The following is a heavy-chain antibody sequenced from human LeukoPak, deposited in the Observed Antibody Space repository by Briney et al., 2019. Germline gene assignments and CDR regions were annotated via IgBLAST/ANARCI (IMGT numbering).Heavy chain of an antibody. J-gene: IGHJ4*02. CDR2: INPSGGST. V-gene: IGHV1-46*01. CDR1: GHTFTSYY. CDR3: AREDWTLGSGWL. Sequence: ASVKVSCKASGHTFTSYYMHWVRQAPGQGLEWMGIINPSGGSTSYAQKFQGRVTMTRDTSTSTVYMELSSLRSEDTAVYYCAREDWTLGSGWLWGQGTLVTVSS. D-gene: IGHD6-19*01.